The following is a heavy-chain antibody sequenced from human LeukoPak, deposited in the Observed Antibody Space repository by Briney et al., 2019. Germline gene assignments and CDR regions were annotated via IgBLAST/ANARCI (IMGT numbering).Heavy chain of an antibody. Sequence: PGGSLRLSCAASGFTVSSNHMSWVRQAPGKGLEWVSVIYSGGSTYYAGSVKGRFTISRDNSKNTLYLQMNSLRAEDTAVYYCARDYGDYDEFDYWGQGTLVTVSS. CDR3: ARDYGDYDEFDY. D-gene: IGHD4-17*01. CDR2: IYSGGST. J-gene: IGHJ4*02. CDR1: GFTVSSNH. V-gene: IGHV3-66*01.